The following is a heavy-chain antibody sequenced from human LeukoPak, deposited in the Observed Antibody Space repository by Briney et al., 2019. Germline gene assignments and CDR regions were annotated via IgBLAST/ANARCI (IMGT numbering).Heavy chain of an antibody. Sequence: GRSLGLSCAASGFTFSSYIMHWVRQAPGKGLEWVAIISFDGSNKSYADSVKGRFTISRDNSKNTLYLQMNSLRAEDTAVYYCAKAPVTTCRGAYCYPFDYWGQGTLVTVSS. CDR2: ISFDGSNK. CDR1: GFTFSSYI. CDR3: AKAPVTTCRGAYCYPFDY. V-gene: IGHV3-30*04. J-gene: IGHJ4*02. D-gene: IGHD2-21*01.